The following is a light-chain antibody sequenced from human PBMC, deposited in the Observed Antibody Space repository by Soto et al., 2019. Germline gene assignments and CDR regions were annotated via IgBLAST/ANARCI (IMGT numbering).Light chain of an antibody. CDR2: GAS. J-gene: IGKJ1*01. CDR3: QQYNKWPQT. CDR1: QSVSSN. Sequence: EIVMTQSPAMLSVSPGDRITLSCRASQSVSSNVAWYQQKPGQAPRLLISGASSRATGIPARISGSASGSEFTLTITSVQSEDFAVYYCQQYNKWPQTFGQGTKVEIK. V-gene: IGKV3D-15*01.